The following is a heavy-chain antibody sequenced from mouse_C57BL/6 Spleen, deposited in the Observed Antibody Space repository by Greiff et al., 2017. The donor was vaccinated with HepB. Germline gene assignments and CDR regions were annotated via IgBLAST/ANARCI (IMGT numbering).Heavy chain of an antibody. Sequence: QVQLKESGPGLVAPSQSLSITCTVSGFSLTSYGVSWVRQPPGKGLEWLGVICGDGSTNYYSALKSRLSIIKENSKSQIFLKLNSLQTADTDTYYCDKADYYCSSYNYWGQGTTLTVSS. CDR3: DKADYYCSSYNY. CDR1: GFSLTSYG. D-gene: IGHD1-1*01. J-gene: IGHJ2*01. V-gene: IGHV2-3*01. CDR2: ICGDGST.